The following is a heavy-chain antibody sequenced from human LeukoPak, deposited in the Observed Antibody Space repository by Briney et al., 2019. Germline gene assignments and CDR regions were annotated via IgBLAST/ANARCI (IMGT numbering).Heavy chain of an antibody. CDR3: ARDYCSGGSCYQDY. D-gene: IGHD2-15*01. V-gene: IGHV3-48*03. J-gene: IGHJ4*02. Sequence: GGSLRLSCAASGFTFSSYEMNWVRQAPGKGLEWVSYISSSGSTIYYADSVKGRFTISRDNAKNTLYLQMNSLRAEDTAVYYCARDYCSGGSCYQDYWGQGTLVTVSS. CDR2: ISSSGSTI. CDR1: GFTFSSYE.